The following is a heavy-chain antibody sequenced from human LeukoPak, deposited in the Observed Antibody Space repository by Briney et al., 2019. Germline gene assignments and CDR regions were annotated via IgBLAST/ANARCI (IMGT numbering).Heavy chain of an antibody. D-gene: IGHD2/OR15-2a*01. V-gene: IGHV3-48*03. Sequence: PGGSLRLSCAASGFPLSSYEMNWLRQAPGKGLEWVSYISSSDSAIYYADSVKGRFTISRDNAKNSLYLQMNSLRAEDTAIYYCARVLGEYCSSSMCYGAAFDFWAKGQWSPSLQ. CDR3: ARVLGEYCSSSMCYGAAFDF. CDR1: GFPLSSYE. J-gene: IGHJ3*01. CDR2: ISSSDSAI.